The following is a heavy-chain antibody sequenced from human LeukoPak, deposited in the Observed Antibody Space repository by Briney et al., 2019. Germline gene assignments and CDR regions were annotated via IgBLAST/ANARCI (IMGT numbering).Heavy chain of an antibody. CDR1: GYTFTGYY. Sequence: ASVKVSCKASGYTFTGYYMHWVRQAPGQGLEWMGWINPNSGGTNYAQKFQGRVTMTRDTSISTAYMELSRLRSDDTAVYYCARERTITMVRGLHPNTHRKYFDYWGQGTLVTVSS. CDR2: INPNSGGT. D-gene: IGHD3-10*01. CDR3: ARERTITMVRGLHPNTHRKYFDY. V-gene: IGHV1-2*02. J-gene: IGHJ4*02.